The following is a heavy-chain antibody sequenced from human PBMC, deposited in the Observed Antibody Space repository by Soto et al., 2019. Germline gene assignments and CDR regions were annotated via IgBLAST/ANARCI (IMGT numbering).Heavy chain of an antibody. D-gene: IGHD3-3*01. Sequence: QVQLVQSGAEVKKPGASVKVSCKASGYTFTSYSISWLRQAPGQGLQWMGWISAYNGNTNYAQKLQGRVTMTTDTSTSKAYRDLRSLRSDDTAGYDCAREGYYEFRGGRDYWWQGTLVCVSS. J-gene: IGHJ4*02. V-gene: IGHV1-18*01. CDR1: GYTFTSYS. CDR2: ISAYNGNT. CDR3: AREGYYEFRGGRDY.